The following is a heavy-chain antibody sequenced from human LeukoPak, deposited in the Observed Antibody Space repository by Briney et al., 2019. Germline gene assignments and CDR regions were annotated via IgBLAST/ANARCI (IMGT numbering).Heavy chain of an antibody. Sequence: ASVKVSCKASGYTFTSNYKHWVRQAPGQGLEWMGMIYPRDGSTSYAQKFQGRVTVTRDTSTSTVHMELSGLRSEDTAVYYCARDQEGFDYWGQGTLVTVSS. V-gene: IGHV1-46*01. CDR2: IYPRDGST. J-gene: IGHJ4*02. CDR3: ARDQEGFDY. CDR1: GYTFTSNY.